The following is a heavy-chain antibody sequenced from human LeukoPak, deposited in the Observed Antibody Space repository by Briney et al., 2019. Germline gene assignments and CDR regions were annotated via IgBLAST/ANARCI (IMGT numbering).Heavy chain of an antibody. V-gene: IGHV3-23*01. D-gene: IGHD6-6*01. CDR3: ARDLTTSSTAYFHH. J-gene: IGHJ1*01. CDR2: ISGSGGST. CDR1: GFTFSSYA. Sequence: GGSLRLSCAASGFTFSSYAMSWVRQAPGKGLEWVSAISGSGGSTYYADSVKGRFTISRDNSKNTLYLQMNSLRAEDTAIYYCARDLTTSSTAYFHHWGQGTLVTVSS.